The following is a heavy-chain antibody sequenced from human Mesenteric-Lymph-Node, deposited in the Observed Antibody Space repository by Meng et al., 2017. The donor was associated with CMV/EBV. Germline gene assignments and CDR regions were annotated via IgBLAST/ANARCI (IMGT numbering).Heavy chain of an antibody. CDR1: SMSSGGDY. V-gene: IGHV4-31*02. D-gene: IGHD6-13*01. CDR3: AGDRLGKTAAGKYYFDS. CDR2: IYYSGSA. Sequence: SMSSGGDYWNWIRQHPGKGLEWIGYIYYSGSAFYNPSLKSRVSISVATSKNQFSLKLSSVTAADTAVYYCAGDRLGKTAAGKYYFDSWGQGTLVTVSS. J-gene: IGHJ4*02.